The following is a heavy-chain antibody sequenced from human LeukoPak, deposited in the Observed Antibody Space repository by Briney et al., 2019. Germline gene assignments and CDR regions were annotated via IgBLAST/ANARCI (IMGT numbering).Heavy chain of an antibody. CDR3: ARDYAKLGYCSGSSCPDALDV. D-gene: IGHD2-2*03. CDR2: ISRSSSYI. J-gene: IGHJ3*01. Sequence: GGSLRLSCAASGFTFSSYSMNWVRQAPGKGLEWASSISRSSSYIYYADSVKGRFTISRDNAKNSLYLQMNSLRAEDTAVYYCARDYAKLGYCSGSSCPDALDVWGQGTMVTVSS. V-gene: IGHV3-21*01. CDR1: GFTFSSYS.